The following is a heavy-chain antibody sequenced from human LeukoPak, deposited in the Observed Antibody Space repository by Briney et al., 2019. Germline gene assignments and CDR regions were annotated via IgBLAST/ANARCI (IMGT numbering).Heavy chain of an antibody. CDR3: TKGGGDLFRHFDY. Sequence: GGSLRLSCAASGFTFSDYAMTWVRQAPGKGLEWVSYIRASGESTFSADSVKGRFTISRDNSKNTLYLQMNTRRAEDRAIYYFTKGGGDLFRHFDYWGQRTL. J-gene: IGHJ4*02. D-gene: IGHD3-10*01. V-gene: IGHV3-23*01. CDR2: IRASGEST. CDR1: GFTFSDYA.